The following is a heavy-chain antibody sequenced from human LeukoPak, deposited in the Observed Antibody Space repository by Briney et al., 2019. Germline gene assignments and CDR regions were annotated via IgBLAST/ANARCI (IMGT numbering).Heavy chain of an antibody. CDR3: ARSFGSGSYYAAFDY. D-gene: IGHD3-10*01. V-gene: IGHV4-59*13. CDR1: GGSISSYY. CDR2: IYYSGST. J-gene: IGHJ4*02. Sequence: SETLSLTCTVSGGSISSYYWSWIRQPPGKGLEWIGYIYYSGSTNYNPSLKSRVTISVDTSKNQFSLKLSSVTAADTAVYYCARSFGSGSYYAAFDYWGQGTLVTVSS.